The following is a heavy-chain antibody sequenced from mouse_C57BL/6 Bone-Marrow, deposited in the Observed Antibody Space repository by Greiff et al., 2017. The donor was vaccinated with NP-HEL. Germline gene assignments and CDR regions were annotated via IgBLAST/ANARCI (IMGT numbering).Heavy chain of an antibody. J-gene: IGHJ3*01. Sequence: QVQLQQSGAELARPGASVKMSCKASGYTFTSYTMHWVNQRPGQGLEWIGYINPSSGYTKYNQKFKDKATLTADKSSSTAYMQLSSLTSEDSAVYYCARPHWDGFAYWGQGTLVTVSA. CDR3: ARPHWDGFAY. CDR2: INPSSGYT. D-gene: IGHD4-1*01. V-gene: IGHV1-4*01. CDR1: GYTFTSYT.